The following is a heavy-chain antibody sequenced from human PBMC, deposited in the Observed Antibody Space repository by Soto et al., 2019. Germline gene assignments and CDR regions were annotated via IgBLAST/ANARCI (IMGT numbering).Heavy chain of an antibody. CDR3: ARGADYTQFDY. D-gene: IGHD4-4*01. J-gene: IGHJ4*02. V-gene: IGHV4-34*01. CDR2: INHSGST. CDR1: GGSFSGYY. Sequence: SAPLSLTCAVYGGSFSGYYWSWIRQPPGKGLEWIGEINHSGSTNYNPSLKSRVTISVDTSKNQFSLKLSSVTAADTAVYYCARGADYTQFDYWGQGTLVTVSS.